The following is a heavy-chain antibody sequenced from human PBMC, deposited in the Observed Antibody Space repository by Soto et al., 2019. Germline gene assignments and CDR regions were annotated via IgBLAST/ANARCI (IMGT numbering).Heavy chain of an antibody. D-gene: IGHD3-16*02. J-gene: IGHJ4*02. CDR2: IKSKTDGGTT. V-gene: IGHV3-15*01. CDR3: TTDTHYDYIWGSYLLYRRDFDY. CDR1: GFTFSNAW. Sequence: EVQLVESGGGLVKPGGSLRLSCAVSGFTFSNAWMSWVRQAPGKGLEWVGRIKSKTDGGTTDYAAPVKGRFTISRDDSKNTLYLQMNSLKTEDTAVYYCTTDTHYDYIWGSYLLYRRDFDYWGQGTLVTVSS.